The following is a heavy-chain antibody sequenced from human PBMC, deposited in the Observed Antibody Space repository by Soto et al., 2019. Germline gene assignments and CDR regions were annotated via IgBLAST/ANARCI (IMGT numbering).Heavy chain of an antibody. CDR2: MSPNSGKT. Sequence: ASVKVSCKASGYTFTSYGISWVRQAPGQGLEWMGWMSPNSGKTGYVEKFQGRVTMTANTSLSTAYMELHSLRSEDTAIYFCARGRIGAAFWGQGTPVTVSS. J-gene: IGHJ4*02. D-gene: IGHD2-15*01. CDR3: ARGRIGAAF. V-gene: IGHV1-8*02. CDR1: GYTFTSYG.